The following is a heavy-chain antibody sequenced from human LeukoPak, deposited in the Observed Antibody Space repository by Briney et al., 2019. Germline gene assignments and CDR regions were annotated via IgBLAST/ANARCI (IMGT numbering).Heavy chain of an antibody. Sequence: GGSLRLSCAASGFPFSDYVMHWVRQAPGKGLEWVAVIRYDGNNKYYADSVKGRFTISRDNAKNSLYLQMSSLRAEDTAAYYCARVKNHRGIAVAGSDYWGQGTLVTVSS. CDR2: IRYDGNNK. D-gene: IGHD6-13*01. CDR3: ARVKNHRGIAVAGSDY. J-gene: IGHJ4*02. V-gene: IGHV3-33*01. CDR1: GFPFSDYV.